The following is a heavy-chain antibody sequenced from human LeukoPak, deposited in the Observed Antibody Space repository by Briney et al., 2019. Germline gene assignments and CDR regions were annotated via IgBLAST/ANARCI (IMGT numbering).Heavy chain of an antibody. CDR2: ITDDATT. Sequence: GGSLRLSCAASGFTFSSAWMHWVRQAPGTGLVWVSRITDDATTTYADAVRGRFTISRVNAKNILYLQMNSLRAEDTAVYYCVRDRVGPDYWGQGTLVTVSS. CDR3: VRDRVGPDY. CDR1: GFTFSSAW. V-gene: IGHV3-74*03. D-gene: IGHD1-26*01. J-gene: IGHJ4*02.